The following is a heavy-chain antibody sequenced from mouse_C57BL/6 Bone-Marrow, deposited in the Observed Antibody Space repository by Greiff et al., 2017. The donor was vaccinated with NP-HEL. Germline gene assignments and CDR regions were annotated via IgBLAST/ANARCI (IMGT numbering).Heavy chain of an antibody. CDR3: AREPYGRGVDY. CDR1: GYTFTSYW. J-gene: IGHJ4*01. CDR2: IHPNSGST. D-gene: IGHD1-1*01. Sequence: QVQLQQPGAELVKPGASVKLSCKASGYTFTSYWMHWVKQRPGQGLEWIGMIHPNSGSTNYNEKFKSKATLTVDKSSSTAYMQLSSLTSEDSAVDYCAREPYGRGVDYWGQGTSVTVSS. V-gene: IGHV1-64*01.